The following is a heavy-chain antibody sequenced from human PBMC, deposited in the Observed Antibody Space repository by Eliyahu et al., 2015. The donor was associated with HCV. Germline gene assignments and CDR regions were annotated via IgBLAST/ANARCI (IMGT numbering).Heavy chain of an antibody. J-gene: IGHJ5*02. D-gene: IGHD6-13*01. CDR3: ARGGSIAAAGEYNWFDP. CDR2: INSDGSST. Sequence: EVQLVESGGGLVQPGGSLRLSCAASGFTFSXYWXHWVRQAPGKGLVWVSRINSDGSSTSYADSVKGRFTISRDNAKNTLYLQMNSLRAEDTAVYYCARGGSIAAAGEYNWFDPWGQGTLVTVSS. V-gene: IGHV3-74*01. CDR1: GFTFSXYW.